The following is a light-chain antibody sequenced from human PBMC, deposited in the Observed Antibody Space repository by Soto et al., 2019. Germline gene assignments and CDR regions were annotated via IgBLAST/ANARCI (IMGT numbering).Light chain of an antibody. CDR1: SSDVGGYNY. CDR3: SSYTSSSTGV. Sequence: QSALTQPASVSGSPGQSITISCTGTSSDVGGYNYVSWYQQHPGKAPKLMIYEVSNRPSGVSNRFSGSKSGNTASLTISGLQAEDEADYYCSSYTSSSTGVFGTGTQVTVL. CDR2: EVS. J-gene: IGLJ1*01. V-gene: IGLV2-14*01.